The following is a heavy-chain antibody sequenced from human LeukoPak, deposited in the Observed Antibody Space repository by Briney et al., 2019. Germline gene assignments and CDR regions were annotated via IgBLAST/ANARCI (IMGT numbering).Heavy chain of an antibody. CDR2: ISGSGGST. CDR1: GFTFSSYA. J-gene: IGHJ4*02. Sequence: GGSLRLSCAASGFTFSSYAMSWVRQAPGKGLEWVSAISGSGGSTYYADSVKGRFTISRDNSKNTLYLQMNSLRAGDTAVYYCAKTSSIDFWSGYDDYWGQGTLVTVSS. D-gene: IGHD3-3*01. CDR3: AKTSSIDFWSGYDDY. V-gene: IGHV3-23*01.